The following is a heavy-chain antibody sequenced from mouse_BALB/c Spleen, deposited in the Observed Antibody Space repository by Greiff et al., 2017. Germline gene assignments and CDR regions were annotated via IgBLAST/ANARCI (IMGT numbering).Heavy chain of an antibody. CDR1: GYTFTSYY. V-gene: IGHV1-53*01. CDR3: ARDTTVVIDY. J-gene: IGHJ2*01. CDR2: INPSNGGT. D-gene: IGHD1-1*01. Sequence: VQLQQPGAELVKPGASVKLSCKASGYTFTSYYMYWVKQRPGQGLEWIGGINPSNGGTNFNEKFKSKATLTVDKSSNTAYLQLSSLTSEDTAVYYCARDTTVVIDYWGQGATLTVSS.